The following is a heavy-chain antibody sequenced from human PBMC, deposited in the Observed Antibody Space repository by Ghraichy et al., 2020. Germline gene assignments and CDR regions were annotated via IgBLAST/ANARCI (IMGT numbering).Heavy chain of an antibody. Sequence: GGSLRLSCAASGFTFSSYSMNWVRQAPGKGLEWVSSISSSSSYIYYADSVKGRFTISRDNAKNSLYLQMNSLRAEDTAVYYCAGLYGDRIRTSPLDYWGQGTLVTVSS. CDR2: ISSSSSYI. D-gene: IGHD4-17*01. CDR1: GFTFSSYS. V-gene: IGHV3-21*01. J-gene: IGHJ4*02. CDR3: AGLYGDRIRTSPLDY.